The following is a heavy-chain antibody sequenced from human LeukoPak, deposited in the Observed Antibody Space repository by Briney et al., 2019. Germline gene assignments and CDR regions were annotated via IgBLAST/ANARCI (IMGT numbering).Heavy chain of an antibody. D-gene: IGHD6-19*01. CDR3: AKTGYSSLGAFDI. V-gene: IGHV3-30*02. J-gene: IGHJ3*02. CDR2: IRYDGSNK. CDR1: GFTFSSYG. Sequence: GGSLRLSCAASGFTFSSYGMHWVRQAPGKGLEWVAFIRYDGSNKYYADSVKGRFTISRDNSKNTLYLQMKSLRAEDTAVYYCAKTGYSSLGAFDIWGQGTMVTVSS.